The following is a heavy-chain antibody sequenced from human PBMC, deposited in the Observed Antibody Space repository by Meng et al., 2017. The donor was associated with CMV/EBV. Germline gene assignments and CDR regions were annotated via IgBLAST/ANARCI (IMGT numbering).Heavy chain of an antibody. CDR1: GFSLRTSGVG. J-gene: IGHJ4*02. Sequence: ITLRGSGPTLVKPPQTILLTGTLSGFSLRTSGVGVGWIRQPPGKALEWLALINWDDDKRYSPSLKSRLTITKDTSKNQVVLTMTNMDPVDTATYYCARIAAAGRFDYWGQGTLVTVSS. V-gene: IGHV2-5*02. D-gene: IGHD6-13*01. CDR2: INWDDDK. CDR3: ARIAAAGRFDY.